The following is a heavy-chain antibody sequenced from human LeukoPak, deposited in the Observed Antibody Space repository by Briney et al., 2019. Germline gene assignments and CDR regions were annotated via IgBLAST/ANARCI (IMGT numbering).Heavy chain of an antibody. CDR2: IYPGDSDT. J-gene: IGHJ5*02. CDR3: ARAKIRFLESLLFGGWFDP. Sequence: GESLKISCKGSGYSFTSYWIGWVRQMPGKGLEWIGIIYPGDSDTRYSPSFQGQVTISADKSISTAYLQWSSLKASDTAMYYCARAKIRFLESLLFGGWFDPWGQGNLVTVSS. D-gene: IGHD3-3*01. V-gene: IGHV5-51*01. CDR1: GYSFTSYW.